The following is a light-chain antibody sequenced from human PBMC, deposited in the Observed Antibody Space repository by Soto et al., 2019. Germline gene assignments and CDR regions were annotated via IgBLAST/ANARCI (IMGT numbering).Light chain of an antibody. Sequence: EVVSTPSPAALSLSPGERATLSCSASQSVSSSYLAWYQQKPGQAPRLLIYGASSRATGIPDRFSGSGSGTDFTLTISRLEPEDFAVYYCQLAASSPRTFAQGTKV. CDR3: QLAASSPRT. V-gene: IGKV3-20*01. CDR1: QSVSSSY. J-gene: IGKJ1*01. CDR2: GAS.